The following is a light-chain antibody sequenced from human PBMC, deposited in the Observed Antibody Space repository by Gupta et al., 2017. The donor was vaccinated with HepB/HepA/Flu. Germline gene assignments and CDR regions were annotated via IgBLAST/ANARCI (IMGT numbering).Light chain of an antibody. V-gene: IGLV2-11*01. CDR1: SSDVGGYNY. CDR3: CSYAGSYTFV. CDR2: DVS. J-gene: IGLJ1*01. Sequence: QSALTQPRSVSGPPGQSVPLSCTGTSSDVGGYNYVSWYQQHPGKAPKLMIYDVSKRPSGVPDRFSGSKSGNTASLTISGLQAEDEADYYCCSYAGSYTFVFGTGTKVTVL.